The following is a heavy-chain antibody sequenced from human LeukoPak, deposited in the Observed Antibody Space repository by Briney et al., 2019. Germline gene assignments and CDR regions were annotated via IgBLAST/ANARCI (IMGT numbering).Heavy chain of an antibody. CDR3: ARRYCSSTSCYARYYYMDV. V-gene: IGHV4-34*01. CDR2: INHSGST. J-gene: IGHJ6*03. Sequence: PSETLSLTCAVYGGSFNGYYWSWIPQPPGKGLEWIGEINHSGSTNYNPSLKSRVTISVDTSKNQFSLKLSSVTAADTAVYYCARRYCSSTSCYARYYYMDVWGKGTTVTVSS. D-gene: IGHD2-2*01. CDR1: GGSFNGYY.